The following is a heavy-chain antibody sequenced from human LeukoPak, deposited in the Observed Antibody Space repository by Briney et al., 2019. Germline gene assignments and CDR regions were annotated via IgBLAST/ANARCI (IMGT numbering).Heavy chain of an antibody. D-gene: IGHD1-7*01. V-gene: IGHV3-53*04. CDR2: IYSGGST. CDR3: ATRTGTRYYYGMDV. CDR1: GFTVSSNY. Sequence: GGSLRLSCAASGFTVSSNYMSWVRQAPGKGLEWVSVIYSGGSTYCADSVKGRFTISRHNSKNTLYLQMNSLRAEDTAVYYCATRTGTRYYYGMDVWGQGTTVTVSS. J-gene: IGHJ6*02.